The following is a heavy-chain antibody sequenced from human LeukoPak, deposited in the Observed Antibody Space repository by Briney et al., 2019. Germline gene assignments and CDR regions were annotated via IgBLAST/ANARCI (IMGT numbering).Heavy chain of an antibody. CDR2: IFYSGTI. J-gene: IGHJ6*02. V-gene: IGHV4-39*01. D-gene: IGHD3-10*01. CDR1: GDSISSSSSY. CDR3: ARDSSGSPPCGMDV. Sequence: PSDTLSLTCTVSGDSISSSSSYWDWIRQPPGKGLEWIWCIFYSGTIYYNPSLKSRVTISVDTSKSQFSLKLTSVTAADTAVYYCARDSSGSPPCGMDVWGRGTTVTVS.